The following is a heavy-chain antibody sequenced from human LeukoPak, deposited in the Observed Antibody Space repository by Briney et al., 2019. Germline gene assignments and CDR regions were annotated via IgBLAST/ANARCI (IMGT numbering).Heavy chain of an antibody. CDR3: ARDWYDY. D-gene: IGHD6-13*01. V-gene: IGHV3-23*01. CDR1: GFTFSTYA. CDR2: IGGSGSHT. Sequence: PGGSLRLSCAASGFTFSTYAMIWVRQAPGKGLEWVSVIGGSGSHTYYADSVKGRFTISRDNSKDTLYLQMNSLRAEDTAVYYCARDWYDYWGQGTLVTVSS. J-gene: IGHJ4*02.